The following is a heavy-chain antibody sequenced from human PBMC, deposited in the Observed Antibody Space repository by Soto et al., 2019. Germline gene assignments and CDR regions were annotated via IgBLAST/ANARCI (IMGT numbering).Heavy chain of an antibody. CDR1: GGSISSYY. J-gene: IGHJ3*02. CDR3: ARELATADAFDI. Sequence: SETLSLTCTVSGGSISSYYWSWIRQPPGRGLEWIGYIYYSGSTNYNPSLKSRVTISVDTSKNQFSLKLSSVTAADTAVYYCARELATADAFDIWGQGTMVT. V-gene: IGHV4-59*01. D-gene: IGHD3-3*02. CDR2: IYYSGST.